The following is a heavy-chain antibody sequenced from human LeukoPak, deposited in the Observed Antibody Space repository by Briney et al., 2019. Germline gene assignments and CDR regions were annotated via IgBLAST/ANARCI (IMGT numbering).Heavy chain of an antibody. J-gene: IGHJ4*02. D-gene: IGHD5-24*01. V-gene: IGHV1-2*02. CDR1: GYTFTGYY. CDR2: INPNSGGT. CDR3: ARDRRDGYNLGYFDY. Sequence: ASVKVSCKASGYTFTGYYMHWVRQAPGQGLEWMGWINPNSGGTNYAQKFQGRVTMTRDTSISTAYMELSRLRSDDTAVYYCARDRRDGYNLGYFDYWGQGTLVTVSS.